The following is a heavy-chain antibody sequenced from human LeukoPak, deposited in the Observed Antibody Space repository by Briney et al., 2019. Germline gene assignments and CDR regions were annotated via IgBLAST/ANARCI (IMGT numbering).Heavy chain of an antibody. CDR3: AREGEQWLGFDY. J-gene: IGHJ4*02. V-gene: IGHV6-1*01. CDR1: GDSFSSNSIA. Sequence: SQTLSLTCAISGDSFSSNSIAWSWIRQSPSRGLEWLVRTYYRSKWYNDYAVSVKSRITINPDTSKNQFSLQLNSVTPEDTAVYYCAREGEQWLGFDYWGQGTLVTVSS. CDR2: TYYRSKWYN. D-gene: IGHD6-19*01.